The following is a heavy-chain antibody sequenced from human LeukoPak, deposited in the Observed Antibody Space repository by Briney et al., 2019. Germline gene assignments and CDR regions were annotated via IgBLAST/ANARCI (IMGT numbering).Heavy chain of an antibody. Sequence: PGGSLRLSCEASGFSFRSYWMHWVRQAPGMGLVCVSRISSGGRTTNYVDSVKGRFTVSRDNAKNMLYLQMNTLRADDTAVYYCAREYYGLMTGYYMDVWGKGTTVTVSS. CDR1: GFSFRSYW. J-gene: IGHJ6*03. D-gene: IGHD3-9*01. V-gene: IGHV3-74*01. CDR3: AREYYGLMTGYYMDV. CDR2: ISSGGRTT.